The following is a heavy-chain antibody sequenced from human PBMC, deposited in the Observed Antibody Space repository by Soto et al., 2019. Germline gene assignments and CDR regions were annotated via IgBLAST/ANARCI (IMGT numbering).Heavy chain of an antibody. J-gene: IGHJ5*02. V-gene: IGHV4-59*01. Sequence: QVQLQESGPGLVKPSETLSLTCTVSGDSISAYYWNWVRQPPGEGLEWIGYIYYSGSTSYNPSLKRRVTISLDTSKNQFSLKLSSVTAADTAVYYCARGGGSYYKYWFDPWGQGTLVTVSS. D-gene: IGHD1-26*01. CDR3: ARGGGSYYKYWFDP. CDR2: IYYSGST. CDR1: GDSISAYY.